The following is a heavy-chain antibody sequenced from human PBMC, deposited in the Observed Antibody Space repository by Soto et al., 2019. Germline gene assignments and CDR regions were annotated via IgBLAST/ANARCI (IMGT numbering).Heavy chain of an antibody. D-gene: IGHD6-13*01. V-gene: IGHV5-10-1*01. J-gene: IGHJ6*02. CDR3: ARLEAAAGKGNYYGMDV. CDR2: IDPSDSYT. Sequence: GXSLKISCKGSGYSFTSYWISWVRQMPGKGLEWMGRIDPSDSYTNYSPSFQGHVTISADKSISTAYLQWSSLKASDTAMYYCARLEAAAGKGNYYGMDVWGQGTTVTVSS. CDR1: GYSFTSYW.